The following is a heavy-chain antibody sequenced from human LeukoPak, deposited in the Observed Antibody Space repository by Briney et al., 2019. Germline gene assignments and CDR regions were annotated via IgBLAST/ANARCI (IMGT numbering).Heavy chain of an antibody. Sequence: GXTFXXXAMSWVRQAPGKGLEWVSSINGNGGSTYYADSVKGRFTISRDNSKSTLYLQMNSLRAEDTAVYYCAKGPIPGFDYWGQGALVTVSS. V-gene: IGHV3-23*01. CDR3: AKGPIPGFDY. J-gene: IGHJ4*02. CDR2: INGNGGST. CDR1: GXTFXXXA.